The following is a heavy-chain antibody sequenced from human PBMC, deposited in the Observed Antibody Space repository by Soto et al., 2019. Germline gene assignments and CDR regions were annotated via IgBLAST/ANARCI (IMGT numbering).Heavy chain of an antibody. CDR1: GFPFAGNT. Sequence: VPLVQSGAEVKQPGASVKVSCKASGFPFAGNTVLWVRQAPGQGLEWMGWINVGNGNTKLSQKFQGRFTLARDTSASTAYMELSSLRSEDTAVYYCARGLPTTVTILQSWGQGTLVTVAS. V-gene: IGHV1-3*01. D-gene: IGHD4-17*01. CDR2: INVGNGNT. J-gene: IGHJ5*02. CDR3: ARGLPTTVTILQS.